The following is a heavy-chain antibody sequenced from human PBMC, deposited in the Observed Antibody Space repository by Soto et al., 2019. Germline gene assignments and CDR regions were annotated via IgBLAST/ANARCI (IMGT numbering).Heavy chain of an antibody. Sequence: GGSLRLSCAASGFTFSDYYMSWIRQAPGKGLEWVSYISSSGSTIYYADSVKGRFTISRDNAKNSLYLQMNSLRAEDTAVYYCARMRWEEADYYYYYMDAWGQGTTVTVSS. J-gene: IGHJ6*03. CDR3: ARMRWEEADYYYYYMDA. CDR2: ISSSGSTI. V-gene: IGHV3-11*01. D-gene: IGHD1-26*01. CDR1: GFTFSDYY.